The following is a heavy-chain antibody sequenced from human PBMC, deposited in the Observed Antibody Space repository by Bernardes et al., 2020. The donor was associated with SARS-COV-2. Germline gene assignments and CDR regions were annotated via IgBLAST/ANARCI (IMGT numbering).Heavy chain of an antibody. J-gene: IGHJ4*02. CDR3: AKDEGSRGWYPFDY. Sequence: SLPLSCPASGFTFSIYAMSWVRHAPGKGLEWVSAIAGRGSGTYYADSVKGRFTISRDNSKNTLYLQMSNVRAEDTAVYYCAKDEGSRGWYPFDYWCPGTLVTVSS. CDR1: GFTFSIYA. CDR2: IAGRGSGT. D-gene: IGHD6-19*01. V-gene: IGHV3-23*01.